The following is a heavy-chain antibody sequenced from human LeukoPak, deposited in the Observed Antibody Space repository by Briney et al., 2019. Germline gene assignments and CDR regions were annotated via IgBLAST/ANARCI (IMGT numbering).Heavy chain of an antibody. CDR1: GFTISSNY. J-gene: IGHJ3*02. D-gene: IGHD1-14*01. CDR2: MYSGGST. CDR3: ARDGGPGAFDI. Sequence: GGSLRLSCAASGFTISSNYMSWVRQAPGKGLEWVSVMYSGGSTYYADSAKGRFTISRDNSKISLYLQMNSLTAEDTAVYYCARDGGPGAFDIWGQGTMVTVSS. V-gene: IGHV3-53*01.